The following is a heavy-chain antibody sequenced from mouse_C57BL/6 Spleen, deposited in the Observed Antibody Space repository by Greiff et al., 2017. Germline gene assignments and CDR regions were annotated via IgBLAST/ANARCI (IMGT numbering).Heavy chain of an antibody. CDR3: ARNSPDYYGSSPYYAMDY. CDR1: GFSLTSYG. V-gene: IGHV2-2*01. CDR2: IWSGGST. Sequence: VQRVESGPGLVQPSQSLSITCTVSGFSLTSYGVHWVRQSPGKGLEWLGVIWSGGSTDYNAAFISRLSISKDNSKSQVFFKMNSLQADDTAIYYCARNSPDYYGSSPYYAMDYWGQGTSVTVSS. J-gene: IGHJ4*01. D-gene: IGHD1-1*01.